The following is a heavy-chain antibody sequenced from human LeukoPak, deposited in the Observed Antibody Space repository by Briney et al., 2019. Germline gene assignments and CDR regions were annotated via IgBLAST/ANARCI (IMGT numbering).Heavy chain of an antibody. CDR1: GFTFSNYA. J-gene: IGHJ6*02. CDR3: AKRSPRDYYYNMDV. Sequence: PGGSLRLSCAASGFTFSNYAMSWVRQAQGKGLEWVSAILESGGSTYYADSVKGRFTISRDNSKNTLYLQMNSLRAEDTAVYYCAKRSPRDYYYNMDVWGQGTTVTVSS. CDR2: ILESGGST. V-gene: IGHV3-23*01.